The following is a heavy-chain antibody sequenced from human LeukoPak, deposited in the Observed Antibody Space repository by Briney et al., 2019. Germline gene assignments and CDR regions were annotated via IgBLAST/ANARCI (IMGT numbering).Heavy chain of an antibody. V-gene: IGHV4-59*12. CDR3: AREHCSSTSCYAYFDY. Sequence: SETLSLTCSVSGLSISSYYWTWLRQPPGKGLEGSGYIYYSGSTKYNPSLESRVTISVDTSKNQFSLKLSSVTAADTAVYYCAREHCSSTSCYAYFDYWGQGTLVTVSS. D-gene: IGHD2-2*01. J-gene: IGHJ4*02. CDR1: GLSISSYY. CDR2: IYYSGST.